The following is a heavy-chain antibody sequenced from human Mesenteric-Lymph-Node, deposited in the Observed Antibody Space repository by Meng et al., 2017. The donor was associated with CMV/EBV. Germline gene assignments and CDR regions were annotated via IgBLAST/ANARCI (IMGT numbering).Heavy chain of an antibody. CDR3: ARLYTTTFGHALDF. J-gene: IGHJ3*01. D-gene: IGHD2-2*02. CDR2: ISMGRSHI. Sequence: GGSLRLSCAASGFIFSSYSMNWVRQAPGKGLEWVSSISMGRSHIYYVDSVKGRFTVSRDNAKNSLYLQMNSLRAEDTAVYYCARLYTTTFGHALDFWGQGTMVTVSS. V-gene: IGHV3-21*01. CDR1: GFIFSSYS.